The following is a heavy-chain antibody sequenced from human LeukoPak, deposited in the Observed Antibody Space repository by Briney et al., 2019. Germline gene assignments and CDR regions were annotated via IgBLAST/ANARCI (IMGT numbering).Heavy chain of an antibody. Sequence: ASVKVSCKASGYTFTSYAMHWVRQAPGQRLEWMGWINAGNGNTKYSQKFQGRVTITRDTSASTAYMELSSLRSEDTAVYYCARDYGDYFDAFDIWGQGTMVTVSS. CDR1: GYTFTSYA. V-gene: IGHV1-3*01. J-gene: IGHJ3*02. CDR2: INAGNGNT. CDR3: ARDYGDYFDAFDI. D-gene: IGHD4-17*01.